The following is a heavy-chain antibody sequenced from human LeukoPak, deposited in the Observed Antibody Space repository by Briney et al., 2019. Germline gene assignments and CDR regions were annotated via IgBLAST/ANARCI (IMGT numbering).Heavy chain of an antibody. CDR2: IRYDGSNK. CDR1: GFSFYNLA. D-gene: IGHD5-18*01. V-gene: IGHV3-30*02. J-gene: IGHJ3*02. CDR3: AKWGSVGGYSYGYDAFDI. Sequence: GGSLRLSCATSGFSFYNLAFHWVRQAPGKGLEWVAFIRYDGSNKYYADSVKGRFTISRDNSKNTLYLQMNSLRAEDTAVYYCAKWGSVGGYSYGYDAFDIWGQGTMVTVSS.